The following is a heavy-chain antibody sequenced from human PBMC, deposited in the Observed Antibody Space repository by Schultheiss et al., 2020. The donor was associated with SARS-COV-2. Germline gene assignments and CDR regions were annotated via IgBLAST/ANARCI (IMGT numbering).Heavy chain of an antibody. V-gene: IGHV4-4*02. CDR2: INHSGST. D-gene: IGHD4-17*01. Sequence: SETLSLTCTVSGGSISSGNWWSWVRQPPGKGLEWIGEINHSGSTNYNPSLKSRVTISVDKSKNQFSLKLSSVTAADTAVYYCARVPDYGDYDYMDVWGKGTTVTVSS. J-gene: IGHJ6*03. CDR1: GGSISSGNW. CDR3: ARVPDYGDYDYMDV.